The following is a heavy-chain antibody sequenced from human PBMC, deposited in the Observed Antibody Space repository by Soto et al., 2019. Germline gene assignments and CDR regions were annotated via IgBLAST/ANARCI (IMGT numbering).Heavy chain of an antibody. D-gene: IGHD3-10*01. CDR3: AKPHYGSGTGTYYGIA. CDR1: GFTFSSYA. CDR2: VSEGAAST. Sequence: PGGSLRLSCAASGFTFSSYAMNWVRQAPGKGLEWVSAVSEGAASTHYADFVKGRFTISRDNSKNMVYLQMNSLRDDDTAVYYCAKPHYGSGTGTYYGIAWGQGTLVTVSS. V-gene: IGHV3-23*01. J-gene: IGHJ4*02.